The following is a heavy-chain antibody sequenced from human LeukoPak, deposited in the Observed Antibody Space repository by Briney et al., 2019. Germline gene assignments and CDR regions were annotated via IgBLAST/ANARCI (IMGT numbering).Heavy chain of an antibody. J-gene: IGHJ4*02. CDR1: GFIFGNYE. V-gene: IGHV3-48*03. CDR2: LSSSGGTN. D-gene: IGHD6-13*01. Sequence: PGGSLRLSCAASGFIFGNYEMNWVRQAPGKGLEWVSYLSSSGGTNYYTDSVKGRFTISRDNAKNSLYLQMNTLRAEDTAVYYCLRDRGYSTYDCWGQGTLVTVSS. CDR3: LRDRGYSTYDC.